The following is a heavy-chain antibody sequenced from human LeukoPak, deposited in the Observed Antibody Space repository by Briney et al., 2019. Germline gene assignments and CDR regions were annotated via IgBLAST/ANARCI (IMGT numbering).Heavy chain of an antibody. V-gene: IGHV1-18*01. Sequence: GASVKVSCKASGYTFTSYVISWVRHTPGQGLEWRGWIIAYNGNTNYAQKLQGRVTMTTDTSTSTAYMGLRSLRSDDTAVYYCARGLDYGDYDYWGQGTLVTVSS. CDR2: IIAYNGNT. CDR3: ARGLDYGDYDY. J-gene: IGHJ4*02. CDR1: GYTFTSYV. D-gene: IGHD4-17*01.